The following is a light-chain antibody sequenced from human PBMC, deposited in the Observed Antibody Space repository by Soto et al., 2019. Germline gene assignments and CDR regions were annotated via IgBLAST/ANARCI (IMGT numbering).Light chain of an antibody. CDR2: DAS. V-gene: IGKV3-11*01. CDR3: QQRSNWPPVT. CDR1: QSINRH. J-gene: IGKJ4*01. Sequence: EIVLTQSPATLSLSPGERATLSCTASQSINRHLAWYRQKPGQAPRLLIYDASNRATGIPARFSGSGSGTDFTLTISSLEPEDFGVYYCQQRSNWPPVTFGGGTKVEIK.